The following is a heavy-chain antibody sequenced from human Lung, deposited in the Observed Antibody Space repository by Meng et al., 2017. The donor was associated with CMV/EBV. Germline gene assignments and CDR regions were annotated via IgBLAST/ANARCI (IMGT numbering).Heavy chain of an antibody. Sequence: GESLKISCAASGFTFSDYYMSWIRQAPGKGLEWVSYISSSGSTIYYADSVKGRFIISRDNAKNSLYLQMNSLRAEDTAVYYCARVRTAMAYYFDYWGQGPLVTVSS. V-gene: IGHV3-11*01. D-gene: IGHD5-18*01. CDR3: ARVRTAMAYYFDY. CDR2: ISSSGSTI. J-gene: IGHJ4*02. CDR1: GFTFSDYY.